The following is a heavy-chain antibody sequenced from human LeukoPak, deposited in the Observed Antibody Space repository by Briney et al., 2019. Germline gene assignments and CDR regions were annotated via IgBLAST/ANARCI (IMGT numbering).Heavy chain of an antibody. CDR3: ARGMITFGGVTGDAFDI. Sequence: GGSLRLSCAASGFTFSSYSMNWVRQAPGKGLERVSSISSSSSYIYYADSVKGRFTISRDNAKNSLYLQMNSLRAEDTAVYYCARGMITFGGVTGDAFDIWGQGTMVTVSS. CDR1: GFTFSSYS. CDR2: ISSSSSYI. J-gene: IGHJ3*02. V-gene: IGHV3-21*01. D-gene: IGHD3-16*01.